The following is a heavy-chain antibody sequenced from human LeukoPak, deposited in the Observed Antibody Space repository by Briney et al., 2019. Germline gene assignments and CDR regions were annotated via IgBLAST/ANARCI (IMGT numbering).Heavy chain of an antibody. CDR3: ARDPDSSTGGGFDY. CDR1: GFTFSSYS. J-gene: IGHJ4*02. D-gene: IGHD6-13*01. CDR2: ISSASTTI. V-gene: IGHV3-48*02. Sequence: PGGSLRLSCVASGFTFSSYSMIWARQAPGKGLEWVSYISSASTTIYYADSVKGRFTISRDNAKNSLYLQMNSLRDEDTAVYYCARDPDSSTGGGFDYWGQGALVTVSS.